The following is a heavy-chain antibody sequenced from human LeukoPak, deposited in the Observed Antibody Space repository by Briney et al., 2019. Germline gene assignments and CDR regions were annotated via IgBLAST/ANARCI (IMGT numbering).Heavy chain of an antibody. CDR3: ARDRWSSSWGDFDY. D-gene: IGHD6-13*01. J-gene: IGHJ4*02. CDR1: GFTFSSYS. V-gene: IGHV3-21*01. Sequence: GGSLRLSCAASGFTFSSYSMNWVRQAPGKGLEWVSSISSSSSYIYYADSVKGRFTISRDNAKNSPYLQMNSLRAEDTAVYYCARDRWSSSWGDFDYWGQGTLVTVSS. CDR2: ISSSSSYI.